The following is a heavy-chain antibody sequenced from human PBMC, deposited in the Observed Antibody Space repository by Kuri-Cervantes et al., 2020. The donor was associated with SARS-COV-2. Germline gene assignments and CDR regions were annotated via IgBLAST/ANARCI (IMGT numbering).Heavy chain of an antibody. CDR1: GFTFSSYS. V-gene: IGHV3-21*01. CDR3: ARVVADYFDY. J-gene: IGHJ4*02. Sequence: GESLKISCAASGFTFSSYSMNWVRQAPGKGLEWVSSISSSSSYIYYADSVKGRFTISRDNAKNSLYLQMNSLRAEDTAVYYCARVVADYFDYWGQGTLVTVSS. CDR2: ISSSSSYI. D-gene: IGHD5-12*01.